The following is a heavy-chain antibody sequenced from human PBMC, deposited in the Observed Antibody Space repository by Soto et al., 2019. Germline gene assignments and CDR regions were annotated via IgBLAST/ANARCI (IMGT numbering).Heavy chain of an antibody. CDR1: GYSFTSYW. V-gene: IGHV5-10-1*01. D-gene: IGHD2-8*01. Sequence: GESLKISCKGSGYSFTSYWISWVRQMPGKGLEWMGRIDPSDSYTNYSPSFQGHVTISADKSISTAYLQWSSLKASDTAMYYCARLGHCTNGVCYLGMDVWGQGTTVTVSS. CDR3: ARLGHCTNGVCYLGMDV. CDR2: IDPSDSYT. J-gene: IGHJ6*02.